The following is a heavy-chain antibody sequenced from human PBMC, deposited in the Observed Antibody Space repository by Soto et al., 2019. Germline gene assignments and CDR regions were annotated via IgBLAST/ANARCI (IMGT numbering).Heavy chain of an antibody. V-gene: IGHV1-69*13. CDR3: ARDKNLGAPSYYGMDV. Sequence: SVKVSCKASGGTFSSYAISWVLQAPGQGLEWMGGIIPIFGTANYAQKFQGRVTITADESTSTAYMELSSLRSEDTAVYYCARDKNLGAPSYYGMDVWGQGTTVTVSS. CDR1: GGTFSSYA. CDR2: IIPIFGTA. J-gene: IGHJ6*02. D-gene: IGHD1-26*01.